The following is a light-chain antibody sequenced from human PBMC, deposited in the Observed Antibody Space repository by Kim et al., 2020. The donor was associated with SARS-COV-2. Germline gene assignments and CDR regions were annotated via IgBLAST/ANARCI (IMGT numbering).Light chain of an antibody. CDR2: AAS. CDR3: QSYNSAPWT. Sequence: DIQMTQSPPSLSASVGDRVTITCRASQDISHYLVWFQHKPGKAPKLLICAASALHSEVPSRFSGSGAGTDFTLTISSLQPEDVATYYCQSYNSAPWTFGQGTKLEI. J-gene: IGKJ1*01. V-gene: IGKV1-27*01. CDR1: QDISHY.